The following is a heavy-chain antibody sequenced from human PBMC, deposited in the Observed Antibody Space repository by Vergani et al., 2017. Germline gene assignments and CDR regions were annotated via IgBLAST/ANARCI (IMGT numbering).Heavy chain of an antibody. CDR1: GGSISSGGYS. J-gene: IGHJ4*02. CDR2: IYHSGST. D-gene: IGHD5-24*01. Sequence: QLQLQESGSGLVKPSQTLSLTCAVSGGSISSGGYSWSWIRQPPGKGLEWIGYIYHSGSTYYNPSLKSRVTISVDRSKNQFSLKLSSVTAADTAVYYCARGVDGYNNGEGYDFDYWGQGTLVTVSS. CDR3: ARGVDGYNNGEGYDFDY. V-gene: IGHV4-30-2*01.